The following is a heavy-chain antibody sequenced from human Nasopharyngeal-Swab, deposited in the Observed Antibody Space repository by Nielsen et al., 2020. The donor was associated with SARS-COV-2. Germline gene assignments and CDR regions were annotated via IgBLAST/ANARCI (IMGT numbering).Heavy chain of an antibody. CDR2: INNDGSST. CDR1: GFTFSNYW. Sequence: GESLKISCAASGFTFSNYWMHWVRQAPGKGLVWVSRINNDGSSTTDADSVKGRFTTSRDNAKNTLYLQMNSLRAEDTAVYYCARRENGLRPLDYWGQGTLVTVSS. D-gene: IGHD3-16*01. CDR3: ARRENGLRPLDY. V-gene: IGHV3-74*03. J-gene: IGHJ4*02.